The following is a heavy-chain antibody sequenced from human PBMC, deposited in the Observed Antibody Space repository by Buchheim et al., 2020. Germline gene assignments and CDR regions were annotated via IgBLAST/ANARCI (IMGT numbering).Heavy chain of an antibody. J-gene: IGHJ4*02. CDR1: GFTFSSYG. V-gene: IGHV3-48*03. Sequence: EVQLVESGGDLVQPGGSLRLSCAASGFTFSSYGMNWVRQAPGKGREGIASISSSGSNKNNAASVKGRFTTPRTTPKNPLNLQMNSRRAEDTAVYYCALSDFWSGKTDYWGQGTL. CDR2: ISSSGSNK. D-gene: IGHD3-3*01. CDR3: ALSDFWSGKTDY.